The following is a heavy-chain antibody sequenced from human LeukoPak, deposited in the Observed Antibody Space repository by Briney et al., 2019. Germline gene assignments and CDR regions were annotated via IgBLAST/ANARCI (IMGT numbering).Heavy chain of an antibody. CDR2: IKQDGSEK. Sequence: PGGSLRLSCAASGFTFSTFWMSWVRQAPGKGLEWVANIKQDGSEKFYVDSVKGRFTISRDNAKNSLYLQMNSPRAEDMALYYCAKDHTSGWYGGVDYWGQGTLVTVSS. CDR1: GFTFSTFW. J-gene: IGHJ4*02. D-gene: IGHD6-19*01. CDR3: AKDHTSGWYGGVDY. V-gene: IGHV3-7*03.